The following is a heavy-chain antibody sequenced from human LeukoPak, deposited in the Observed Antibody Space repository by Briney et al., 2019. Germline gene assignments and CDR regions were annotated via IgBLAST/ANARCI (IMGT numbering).Heavy chain of an antibody. V-gene: IGHV1-2*02. D-gene: IGHD2-2*02. CDR2: INPNSGGT. J-gene: IGHJ6*03. Sequence: ASVKVSCKASGYTFTGYYMHWVRRAPGQGLEWMGWINPNSGGTNYAQKFQGRVTMTRDTSISTAYMELSRLRSDDTAVYYCARGGAAAIPDYYYYMDVWGKGTTVTVSS. CDR1: GYTFTGYY. CDR3: ARGGAAAIPDYYYYMDV.